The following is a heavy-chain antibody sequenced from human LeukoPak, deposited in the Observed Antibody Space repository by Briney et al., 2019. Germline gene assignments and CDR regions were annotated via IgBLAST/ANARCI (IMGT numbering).Heavy chain of an antibody. V-gene: IGHV4-39*01. CDR2: IYYSGST. CDR1: GGSISSSSYY. CDR3: ARHPYYDSNGSFDY. J-gene: IGHJ4*02. D-gene: IGHD3-22*01. Sequence: SETLSLTCTVSGGSISSSSYYWGWIRQPPGKGLEWIGSIYYSGSTYYNPSLKSRVTISVDTSKNQFSLKLSSVTAADTAVYYCARHPYYDSNGSFDYWGQGTLVTVSS.